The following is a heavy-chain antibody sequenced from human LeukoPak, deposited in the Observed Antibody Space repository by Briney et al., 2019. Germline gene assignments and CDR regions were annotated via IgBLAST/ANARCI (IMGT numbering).Heavy chain of an antibody. CDR1: GGSISSSSYY. CDR3: ARDRSSSWYEGPFDY. J-gene: IGHJ4*02. V-gene: IGHV4-39*07. D-gene: IGHD6-13*01. CDR2: IYYSGST. Sequence: SETLSLTRTVSGGSISSSSYYWGWIRQPPGKGLEWIGNIYYSGSTYYNPSLKSRVTISVDTSKNQFSLKLSSVTAADTAVYYCARDRSSSWYEGPFDYWGQGTLVTVSS.